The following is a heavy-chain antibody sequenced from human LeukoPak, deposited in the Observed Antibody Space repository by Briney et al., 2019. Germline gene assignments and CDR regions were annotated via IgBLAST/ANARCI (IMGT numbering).Heavy chain of an antibody. J-gene: IGHJ4*02. CDR3: AKNTPASLRYFDY. CDR1: GFTLSTYA. CDR2: IRYDGSNK. V-gene: IGHV3-30*02. D-gene: IGHD3-9*01. Sequence: GGSLRLSCAASGFTLSTYAMSWVRQAPGKGLEWVAFIRYDGSNKDYADSVKGRFTISRDNSKNTLYLQMNSLRAEDTAVYYCAKNTPASLRYFDYWGQGTLVTVSS.